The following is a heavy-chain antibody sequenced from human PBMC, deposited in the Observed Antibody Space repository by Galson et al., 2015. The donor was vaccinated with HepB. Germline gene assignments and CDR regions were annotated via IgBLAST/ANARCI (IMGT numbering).Heavy chain of an antibody. J-gene: IGHJ4*02. Sequence: SVKVSCKASGGTFSSYAISWVRQAPGQGLEWMGGIIPIFGTANYAQKFQGRVTITADESTSTAYMELSSLRSEDTAVYYCATYYYDSSGYYDYWGQGTLVTVSS. CDR2: IIPIFGTA. CDR3: ATYYYDSSGYYDY. D-gene: IGHD3-22*01. V-gene: IGHV1-69*13. CDR1: GGTFSSYA.